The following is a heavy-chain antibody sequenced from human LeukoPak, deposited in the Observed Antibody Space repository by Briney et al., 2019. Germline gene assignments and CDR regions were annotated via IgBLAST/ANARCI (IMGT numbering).Heavy chain of an antibody. D-gene: IGHD3-3*02. V-gene: IGHV1-2*02. CDR2: ISPKSGGT. CDR1: GYTFTGYF. CDR3: ARSPFLEYLEPTYMDV. J-gene: IGHJ6*03. Sequence: ASVKVSCKASGYTFTGYFIHYVRQAPGQGLEWMGWISPKSGGTNYAQKFQGRVTMTRDTAISTAYMELSSLKSDDTAMYYCARSPFLEYLEPTYMDVWGKGTSVIVSS.